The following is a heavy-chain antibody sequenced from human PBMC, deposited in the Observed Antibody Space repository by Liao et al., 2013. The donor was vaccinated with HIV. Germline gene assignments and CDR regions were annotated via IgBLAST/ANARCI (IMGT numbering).Heavy chain of an antibody. CDR3: ARGEVREAFDI. V-gene: IGHV4-30-2*01. CDR2: IYHSGST. J-gene: IGHJ3*02. CDR1: GDSITSGDYS. Sequence: QLRESGSGLVKPSQTLSLTCGVSGDSITSGDYSWSWIRQPPGKGLEWVGYIYHSGSTYYNPSLKSRVTISVDMSKNQVSLKLNSVTAADTAVYYCARGEVREAFDIWGQGTMVTVSS.